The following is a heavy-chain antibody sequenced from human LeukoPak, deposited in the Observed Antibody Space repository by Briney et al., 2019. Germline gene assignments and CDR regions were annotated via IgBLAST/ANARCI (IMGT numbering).Heavy chain of an antibody. CDR2: INPQSGAT. Sequence: ASVKVSCKASGYTFSGFNIRWVRQAPGQGLEWMAWINPQSGATNYAQKFQGRVTMTRDMSNYTVYMEVTSLRSDDTAVYYCARGGDDSGLYFAYWGQGTLVTVSS. V-gene: IGHV1-2*02. D-gene: IGHD3-22*01. CDR3: ARGGDDSGLYFAY. J-gene: IGHJ4*02. CDR1: GYTFSGFN.